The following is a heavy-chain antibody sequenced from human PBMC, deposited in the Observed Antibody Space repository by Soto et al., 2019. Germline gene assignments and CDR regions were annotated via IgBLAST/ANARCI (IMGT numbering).Heavy chain of an antibody. J-gene: IGHJ4*02. V-gene: IGHV3-23*01. D-gene: IGHD3-10*01. CDR2: ISGSGGST. Sequence: GGSLRLSCAASGFTFSSYAMSWVRQAPGKGLEWVSAISGSGGSTYYADSVKGRFAISRDNSKNTLYLQMNSLRAEDTAVYYCAKDRGGGVSGAPDYWGQGTLVTVSS. CDR3: AKDRGGGVSGAPDY. CDR1: GFTFSSYA.